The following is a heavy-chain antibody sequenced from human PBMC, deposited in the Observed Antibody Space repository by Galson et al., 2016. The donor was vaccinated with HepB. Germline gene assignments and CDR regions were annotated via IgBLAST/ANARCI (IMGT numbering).Heavy chain of an antibody. Sequence: SLRLSCAASGFTFSSYSMNWVRQAPGKGLEWVSSISSSSSYMYYADSVKGRFTISRDNAKSSLYLQMNSLRAEDTAVYYCARGDIVGAIFDYWGQGTLVTVSS. CDR3: ARGDIVGAIFDY. CDR2: ISSSSSYM. J-gene: IGHJ4*02. D-gene: IGHD1-26*01. V-gene: IGHV3-21*01. CDR1: GFTFSSYS.